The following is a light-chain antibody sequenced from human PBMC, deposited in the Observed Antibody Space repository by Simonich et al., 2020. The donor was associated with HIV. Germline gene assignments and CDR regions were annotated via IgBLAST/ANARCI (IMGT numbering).Light chain of an antibody. CDR1: QDFRSA. Sequence: AIQLTQSPSSLSASVGERVTITCRTSQDFRSALAWYQQKPGKTPRVLIYDASRLESGVPSRFSGSGSGTDFTLTIRGLQPEDFAVYYCQQYNGYPLTFGGGTKVEIK. CDR3: QQYNGYPLT. CDR2: DAS. V-gene: IGKV1-13*02. J-gene: IGKJ4*01.